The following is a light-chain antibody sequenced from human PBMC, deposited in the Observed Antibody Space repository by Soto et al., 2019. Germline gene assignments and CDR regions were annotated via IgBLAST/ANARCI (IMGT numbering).Light chain of an antibody. Sequence: EIVLTQSPGTLSLSPGERATLSCRASQSVSSSYLAWYQQKPGQAPRLLIYGTSSRATGIPDRFSGSASGTDVTLTISRLEPADFAVYFCQDYGGSPLVTFGQGTRLEI. V-gene: IGKV3-20*01. CDR1: QSVSSSY. CDR3: QDYGGSPLVT. J-gene: IGKJ5*01. CDR2: GTS.